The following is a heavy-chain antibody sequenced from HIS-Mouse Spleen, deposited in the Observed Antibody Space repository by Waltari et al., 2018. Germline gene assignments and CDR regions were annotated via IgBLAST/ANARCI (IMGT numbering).Heavy chain of an antibody. CDR2: IYYSGST. D-gene: IGHD1-26*01. CDR1: GGSISRSSYY. CDR3: ASVRIGIVGATGWFDP. V-gene: IGHV4-39*07. Sequence: QLQLQESGPGLVTPSETLSLTCTVSGGSISRSSYYWGWIRPPPGKGLEWMGSIYYSGSTYYNPSLKSRVTISVDTSKNQFSLKLSSVTAADTAVYYCASVRIGIVGATGWFDPWGQGTLVTVSS. J-gene: IGHJ5*02.